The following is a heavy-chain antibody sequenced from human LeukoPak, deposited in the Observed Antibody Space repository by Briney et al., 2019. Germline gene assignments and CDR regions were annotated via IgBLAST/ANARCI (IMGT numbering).Heavy chain of an antibody. CDR3: ARGRGGPPFDY. V-gene: IGHV3-64*02. CDR2: ISADGGTT. CDR1: GFSFRCYG. J-gene: IGHJ4*02. Sequence: GGSLRLSCAASGFSFRCYGMHWVRQAPGKGLEYVSAISADGGTTYYADSVKDRFIISRDNSKNTLYLQMGSLRNEDMAVYYCARGRGGPPFDYWGQGALVTVSS.